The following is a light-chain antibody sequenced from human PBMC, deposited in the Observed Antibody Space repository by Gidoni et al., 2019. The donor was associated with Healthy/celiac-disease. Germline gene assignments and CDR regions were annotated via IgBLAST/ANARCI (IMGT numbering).Light chain of an antibody. Sequence: DIQMTQSPSSLSASVGDRVTITCRASQSISSYLNWYQQKPGKAPKLLIYAASSLQSGVPSSFSGSGSGTDFTLTISSLQPEDFATYYCQQSYITPPTFGGGTKVEIK. CDR1: QSISSY. V-gene: IGKV1-39*01. J-gene: IGKJ4*01. CDR3: QQSYITPPT. CDR2: AAS.